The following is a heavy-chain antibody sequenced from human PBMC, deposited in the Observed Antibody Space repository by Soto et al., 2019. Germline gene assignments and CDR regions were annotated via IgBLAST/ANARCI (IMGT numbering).Heavy chain of an antibody. CDR1: GFTFSSYA. V-gene: IGHV3-23*01. J-gene: IGHJ4*02. CDR3: AKDRAPPSAAMVKGGYYLIPGYCDY. Sequence: GGSLRLSCAASGFTFSSYAMSWVRQAPGKGLEWVSAISGSGGSTYYADSVKGRFTISRDNSKNTLYLQMNSLRAEDTAVYYCAKDRAPPSAAMVKGGYYLIPGYCDYWGQGTLVTVSS. CDR2: ISGSGGST. D-gene: IGHD3-22*01.